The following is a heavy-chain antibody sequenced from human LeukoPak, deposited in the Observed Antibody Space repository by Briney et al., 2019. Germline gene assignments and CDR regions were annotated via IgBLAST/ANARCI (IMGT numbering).Heavy chain of an antibody. J-gene: IGHJ3*02. D-gene: IGHD1-14*01. CDR1: GFTVSNNY. CDR3: VRKNRDFNAAFDI. Sequence: GGSLRLSRTASGFTVSNNYMSWVRQAPGKGLEWVSISYSDTNTNYADSVKGRFTISRDTSQNTLSLQMNSLRAEDTAVYYCVRKNRDFNAAFDIWGQGTVVTVSA. V-gene: IGHV3-53*01. CDR2: SYSDTNT.